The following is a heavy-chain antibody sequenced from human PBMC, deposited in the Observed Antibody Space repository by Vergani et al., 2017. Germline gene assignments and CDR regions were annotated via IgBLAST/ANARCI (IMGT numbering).Heavy chain of an antibody. CDR1: GGSISSSSYY. Sequence: QLQLQESGPGLVKPSETLSLTCTVSGGSISSSSYYWGWIRQPPGKGLEWIGSIYYSGSTYYNPSLKSRVTISVDTSKNQFSLKLSSVTAADPAVYYCASGGFWYFDLWGRGTLVTVSS. D-gene: IGHD3-16*01. CDR2: IYYSGST. J-gene: IGHJ2*01. CDR3: ASGGFWYFDL. V-gene: IGHV4-39*07.